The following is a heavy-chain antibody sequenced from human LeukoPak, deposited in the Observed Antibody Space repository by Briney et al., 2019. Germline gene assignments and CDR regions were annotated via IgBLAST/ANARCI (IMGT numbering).Heavy chain of an antibody. D-gene: IGHD3-16*01. CDR3: AASSGVTLGRF. Sequence: SETLSLTCTVSGGSISGGAFYNNWIRQRPGKGLEWNGYIYYTGITSYTPSLKSRATMSVDTSMNQVSLKLSSLTAADTAVYYCAASSGVTLGRFWGQGTLVTVSS. CDR1: GGSISGGAFY. J-gene: IGHJ4*02. V-gene: IGHV4-31*03. CDR2: IYYTGIT.